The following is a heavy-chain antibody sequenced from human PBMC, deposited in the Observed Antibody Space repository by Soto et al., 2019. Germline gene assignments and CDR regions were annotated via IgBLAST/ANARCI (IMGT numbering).Heavy chain of an antibody. CDR1: GLTFSTYD. J-gene: IGHJ6*02. CDR3: AGEPTGGANDMDV. D-gene: IGHD3-16*01. Sequence: QVHLVESGGGVVQPGTSLRLSCAASGLTFSTYDMHWVRQAPGKGLEWVALIWSDGSRTFYADSVKGRFTISRDNSKNTLYLQMHSLRAEDTAVYYCAGEPTGGANDMDVWGQGTTVTVSS. V-gene: IGHV3-33*01. CDR2: IWSDGSRT.